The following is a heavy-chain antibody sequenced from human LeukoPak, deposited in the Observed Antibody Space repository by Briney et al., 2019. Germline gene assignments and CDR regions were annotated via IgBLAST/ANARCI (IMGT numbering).Heavy chain of an antibody. CDR1: GGFFSGYY. V-gene: IGHV4-34*01. J-gene: IGHJ4*02. Sequence: NPSETLSLTCAVYGGFFSGYYWSWIREPPGKGLEWIGEINHSGSTNYNPSLKSRVTISVDTSKNQFSLKLSSVTAADTAVYYCARSRLGQWLAPSFDYWGQGTLVTVSS. D-gene: IGHD6-19*01. CDR3: ARSRLGQWLAPSFDY. CDR2: INHSGST.